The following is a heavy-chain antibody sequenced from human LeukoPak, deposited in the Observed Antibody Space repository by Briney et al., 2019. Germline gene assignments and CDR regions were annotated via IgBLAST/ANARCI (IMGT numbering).Heavy chain of an antibody. Sequence: SETLSLTCAVYGGSFSGYYWSWIRQPPGKGLEWIGEINHSGSTNYNPSLKSRVTISVDTSKNQFSLKLSSVTAADTAVYYCARGLTVWGSYRHTYYFDYWGQGTLVTVSS. J-gene: IGHJ4*02. CDR1: GGSFSGYY. V-gene: IGHV4-34*01. D-gene: IGHD3-16*02. CDR2: INHSGST. CDR3: ARGLTVWGSYRHTYYFDY.